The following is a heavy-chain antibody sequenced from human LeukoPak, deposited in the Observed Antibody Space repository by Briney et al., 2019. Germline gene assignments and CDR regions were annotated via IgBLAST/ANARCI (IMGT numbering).Heavy chain of an antibody. D-gene: IGHD6-6*01. V-gene: IGHV3-7*01. CDR1: GFTFSSYW. CDR2: INQDGSEK. Sequence: GGSLRLSCAASGFTFSSYWMSWVRQAPGKRLEWLANINQDGSEKYYVDSVKGRFIISRDNARNSLFLQMNILTAEDTAIYYCVREGAYSTSSPAGYWGQGTLVSVSS. J-gene: IGHJ4*02. CDR3: VREGAYSTSSPAGY.